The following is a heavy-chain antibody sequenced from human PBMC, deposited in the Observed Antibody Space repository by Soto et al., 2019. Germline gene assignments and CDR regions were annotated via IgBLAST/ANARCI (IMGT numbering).Heavy chain of an antibody. CDR1: GYTLTELS. D-gene: IGHD3-3*01. J-gene: IGHJ4*02. V-gene: IGHV1-24*01. CDR2: FDPEDGET. Sequence: ASVKVSCKVSGYTLTELSMHWVRQAPGKGLEWMGGFDPEDGETIYAQKLQGRVTMTRNTSISTAYMELSSLRSEDTAVYYCARGASGLRFLEWLSYYWGQGTLVTVSS. CDR3: ARGASGLRFLEWLSYY.